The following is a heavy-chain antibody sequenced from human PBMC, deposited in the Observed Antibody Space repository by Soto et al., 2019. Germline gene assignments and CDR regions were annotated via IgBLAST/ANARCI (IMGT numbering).Heavy chain of an antibody. D-gene: IGHD6-25*01. Sequence: QVQLQESGPGLVKPSQTLSLTCTVSGGSISSGGYYWSWIRQHQGKGLEWIGYIYHSGTTYYNPSLKSRVTISVDTSKNQFSLKLTSVTAADTAAYYCARVRVSQRLRWFDPWGQGTLVTVSS. CDR2: IYHSGTT. CDR3: ARVRVSQRLRWFDP. CDR1: GGSISSGGYY. V-gene: IGHV4-31*03. J-gene: IGHJ5*02.